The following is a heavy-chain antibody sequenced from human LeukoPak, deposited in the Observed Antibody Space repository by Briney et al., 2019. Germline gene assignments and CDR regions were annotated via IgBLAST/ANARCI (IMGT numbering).Heavy chain of an antibody. CDR3: ARGPMVRTNLFDY. J-gene: IGHJ4*02. CDR1: GFTFSSYW. CDR2: INSDGSIT. V-gene: IGHV3-74*01. D-gene: IGHD3-10*01. Sequence: PGGSLRLSCAASGFTFSSYWMSWVRQAPGKGLVWVSCINSDGSITSYADPVKGRFTISRDNAKNTLYLQMNSLRAEDTAVYYCARGPMVRTNLFDYWGQGTLVTVSS.